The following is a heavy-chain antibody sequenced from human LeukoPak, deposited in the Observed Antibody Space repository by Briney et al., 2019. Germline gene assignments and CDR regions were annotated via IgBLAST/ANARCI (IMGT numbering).Heavy chain of an antibody. D-gene: IGHD3-16*02. CDR3: ARAGIMITFGGVIARYNWFDP. CDR2: INHSGST. V-gene: IGHV4-34*01. J-gene: IGHJ5*02. Sequence: PSETLSLTCAVYGGSFSGYYWSWIRQPPGKRLEWIGEINHSGSTNYNPSLKSRVTISVDTSKNQFSLKLSSVTAADTAVYYCARAGIMITFGGVIARYNWFDPWGQGTLVTVSS. CDR1: GGSFSGYY.